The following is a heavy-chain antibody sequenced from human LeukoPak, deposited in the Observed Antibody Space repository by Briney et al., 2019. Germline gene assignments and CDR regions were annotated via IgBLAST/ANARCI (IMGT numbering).Heavy chain of an antibody. CDR1: GFTFDDYG. Sequence: GGSLRLSCAASGFTFDDYGMSWVRQAPGKGLEWVSGINWNGGSTGYADSVKGRFTISRDNAKNSLYLQMNSLRAEDTALYYCASLPFARKVDDAFDIWGQGTMVTVSS. CDR2: INWNGGST. D-gene: IGHD1-14*01. V-gene: IGHV3-20*04. J-gene: IGHJ3*02. CDR3: ASLPFARKVDDAFDI.